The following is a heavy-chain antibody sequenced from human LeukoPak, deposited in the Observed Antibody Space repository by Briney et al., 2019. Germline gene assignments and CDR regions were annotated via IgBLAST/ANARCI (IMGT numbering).Heavy chain of an antibody. J-gene: IGHJ4*02. CDR2: IFPGDSDT. Sequence: KSGESLKISCKGSEYSFATYWIGWVRQMPWQGLEWMGIIFPGDSDTRYSPSFQGQVTISADKSISTAYLQWSSLKASDTAIYYCASEYCSGGNCYFDYWGQGTLVTVSS. D-gene: IGHD2-15*01. CDR1: EYSFATYW. V-gene: IGHV5-51*01. CDR3: ASEYCSGGNCYFDY.